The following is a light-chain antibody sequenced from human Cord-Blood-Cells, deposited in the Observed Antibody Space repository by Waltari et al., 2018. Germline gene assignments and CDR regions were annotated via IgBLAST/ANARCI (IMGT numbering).Light chain of an antibody. V-gene: IGLV2-14*01. J-gene: IGLJ3*02. Sequence: QSALTQPASVSGSPGQSITISCTGTSSDVGGYNYVSSYQQHPGKAPKLMIYDVSKRPSGVSNRFSGSKSGNTASLAISGLQSEDEADYYCAAWDDSLNGPVFGGGTKLTVL. CDR3: AAWDDSLNGPV. CDR2: DVS. CDR1: SSDVGGYNY.